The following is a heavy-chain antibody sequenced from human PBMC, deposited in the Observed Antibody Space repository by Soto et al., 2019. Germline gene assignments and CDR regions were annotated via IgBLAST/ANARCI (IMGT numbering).Heavy chain of an antibody. Sequence: KASETLSLTCAVSGGSISSGGYSWSWIRQPPGKGLEWIGYIYHSGSTYYNPSLKSRVTISVDRSKNQFSLKLSSVTAADTAVYYCARANSGYVRFDYWGQGTLVTVSS. D-gene: IGHD5-12*01. CDR2: IYHSGST. CDR1: GGSISSGGYS. J-gene: IGHJ4*02. V-gene: IGHV4-30-2*01. CDR3: ARANSGYVRFDY.